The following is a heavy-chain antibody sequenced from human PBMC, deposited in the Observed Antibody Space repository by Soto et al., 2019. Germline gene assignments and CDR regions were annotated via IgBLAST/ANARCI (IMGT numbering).Heavy chain of an antibody. D-gene: IGHD5-18*01. V-gene: IGHV1-69*13. CDR1: GGTFSSYA. CDR2: IIPIFGTA. J-gene: IGHJ6*02. Sequence: ASVKVSCKASGGTFSSYAISWVRQAPGQGLEWMGGIIPIFGTANYAQKFQGRVTITADESTSTAYMELSSLRSEDTAVYYCAREKSQAEHVDTAMAYYYYYGMDVWSQGTSVTVSS. CDR3: AREKSQAEHVDTAMAYYYYYGMDV.